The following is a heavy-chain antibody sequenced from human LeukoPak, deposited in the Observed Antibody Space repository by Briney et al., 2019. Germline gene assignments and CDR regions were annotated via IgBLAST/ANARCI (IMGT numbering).Heavy chain of an antibody. V-gene: IGHV1-2*02. CDR2: INPNSGGT. CDR3: APYSYDSSGYPTMDV. D-gene: IGHD3-22*01. J-gene: IGHJ6*02. CDR1: VYTFTGYY. Sequence: ASVKVSCKASVYTFTGYYMHWVRQAPGQGLEWMGWINPNSGGTNYAQKFQGRVTMTRDTSISTAYMELSRLRSDDTAVYYCAPYSYDSSGYPTMDVWGQGTTVTVSS.